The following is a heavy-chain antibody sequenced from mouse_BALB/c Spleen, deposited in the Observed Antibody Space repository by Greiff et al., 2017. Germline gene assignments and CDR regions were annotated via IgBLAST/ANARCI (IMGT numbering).Heavy chain of an antibody. CDR1: GFDFSRYW. Sequence: EVKVVESGGGLVQPGGSLKLSCAASGFDFSRYWMSWVRQAPGKGLEWIGEINPDSSTINYTPSLKDKFIISRDNAKNTLYLQMSKVRSEDTALYYCARRGYGRAWFAYWGQGTLVTVSA. J-gene: IGHJ3*01. CDR2: INPDSSTI. V-gene: IGHV4-1*02. D-gene: IGHD2-14*01. CDR3: ARRGYGRAWFAY.